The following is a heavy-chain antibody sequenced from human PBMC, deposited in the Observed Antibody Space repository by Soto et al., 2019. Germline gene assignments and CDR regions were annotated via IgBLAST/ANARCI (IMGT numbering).Heavy chain of an antibody. Sequence: ASVKVSCKVSGYTLTELSMHWVRQAPGKGLEWMGGFDPEDGETIYAQKFQGRVTMTEDTSTDTAYMELSSLRSEDTAVYYCETDVGTGQGAVAGGYWGQGTLVTVSS. V-gene: IGHV1-24*01. CDR1: GYTLTELS. CDR3: ETDVGTGQGAVAGGY. CDR2: FDPEDGET. D-gene: IGHD6-19*01. J-gene: IGHJ4*02.